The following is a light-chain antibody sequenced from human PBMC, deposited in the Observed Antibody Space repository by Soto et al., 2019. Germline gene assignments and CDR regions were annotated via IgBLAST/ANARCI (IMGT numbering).Light chain of an antibody. V-gene: IGLV2-11*01. J-gene: IGLJ1*01. CDR1: SSDVGGHNY. CDR2: DVS. CDR3: CSYAGSYTPYYV. Sequence: QSVLTQPRSVSGSPGQSVTISCTGTSSDVGGHNYVSWYQHHPGKAPKRMIYDVSKRPSGVPDRFSGSKSGNTASLTISGLQAEDEADYYCCSYAGSYTPYYVFGTGTKLTVL.